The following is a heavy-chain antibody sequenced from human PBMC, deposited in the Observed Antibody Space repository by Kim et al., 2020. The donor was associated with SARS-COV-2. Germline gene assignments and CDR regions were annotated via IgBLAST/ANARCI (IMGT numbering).Heavy chain of an antibody. CDR3: AKDPWSAAAGTSWFDP. CDR2: ISGSGGST. V-gene: IGHV3-23*01. Sequence: GGSLRLSCAASGFTFSSYVMSWVRQAPGKALEWVSAISGSGGSTYYADSVKGRFTISRDNSKNTLYLQMNSLRAEDTAVYYCAKDPWSAAAGTSWFDPWSQGTLVTVSS. J-gene: IGHJ5*02. D-gene: IGHD6-13*01. CDR1: GFTFSSYV.